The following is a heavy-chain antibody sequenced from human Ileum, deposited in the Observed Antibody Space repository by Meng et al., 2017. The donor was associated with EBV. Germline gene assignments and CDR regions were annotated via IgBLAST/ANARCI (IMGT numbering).Heavy chain of an antibody. Sequence: LQLKESGPGLGEPSEHLPLICTVSGGSSSSSSYYWGWIRQPPGKGLEWIGSIYYSGSTYYNPSLKSRVTISVDTSKNQFSLKLSSVTAADTAVYYCARSIVVVPAAIYYWGQGTLVTVSS. D-gene: IGHD2-2*01. V-gene: IGHV4-39*01. CDR1: GGSSSSSSYY. CDR3: ARSIVVVPAAIYY. J-gene: IGHJ4*02. CDR2: IYYSGST.